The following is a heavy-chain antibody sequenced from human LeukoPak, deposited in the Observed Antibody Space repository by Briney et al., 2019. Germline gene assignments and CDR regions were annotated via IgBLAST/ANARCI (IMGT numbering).Heavy chain of an antibody. Sequence: ASVKVSCKASGYTFTSYDINWVRQATGQGLEWMGWMNPNSGNTGYAQRFQGRVTMTRDTSISTAYMELSSLRSDDTAVYYRARGTPSCSSASCYNFWGQGTLLTVSS. V-gene: IGHV1-8*01. CDR1: GYTFTSYD. D-gene: IGHD2-2*02. J-gene: IGHJ4*02. CDR2: MNPNSGNT. CDR3: ARGTPSCSSASCYNF.